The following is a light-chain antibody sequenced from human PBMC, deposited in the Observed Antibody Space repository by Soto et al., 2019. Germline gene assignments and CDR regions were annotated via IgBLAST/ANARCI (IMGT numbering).Light chain of an antibody. CDR2: MNN. J-gene: IGLJ3*02. CDR3: ASWDDTLDAQV. CDR1: RLNIGRNF. Sequence: QSVLTQAPSASGTPGQRVTISCSGSRLNIGRNFVYWYQQVPGTAPRLLIQMNNERPSGVPARFSGPKSGPSVSLAISRLRSDDEATYYCASWDDTLDAQVFGGGTKLTVL. V-gene: IGLV1-47*01.